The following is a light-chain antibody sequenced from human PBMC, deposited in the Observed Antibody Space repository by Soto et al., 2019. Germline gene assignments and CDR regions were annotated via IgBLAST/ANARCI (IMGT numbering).Light chain of an antibody. V-gene: IGKV3-15*01. Sequence: EIGMTQSPAALSVSPGERATLSCRASQSVNSDLAWYQQKPGQAPRLLIYGASTRATGIPARFSGSGSGTEFTLTISSLKSEDFAVYYCQQYKMWWTFGQGTRVEIK. CDR3: QQYKMWWT. J-gene: IGKJ1*01. CDR1: QSVNSD. CDR2: GAS.